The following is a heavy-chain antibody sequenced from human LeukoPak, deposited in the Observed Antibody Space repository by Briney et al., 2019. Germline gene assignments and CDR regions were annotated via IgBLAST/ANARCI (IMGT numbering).Heavy chain of an antibody. CDR1: GFSFSSYA. CDR3: AKAPVVVAAVTGDFDY. Sequence: GGSLRLSCAASGFSFSSYAMSWVRQAPGKGLEWVSAISGSGGTTYYADSVKGRFTISRDNSKSTLYLQMNSLRAEDTAVYYCAKAPVVVAAVTGDFDYWGQGTLVTVSS. CDR2: ISGSGGTT. J-gene: IGHJ4*02. V-gene: IGHV3-23*01. D-gene: IGHD2-15*01.